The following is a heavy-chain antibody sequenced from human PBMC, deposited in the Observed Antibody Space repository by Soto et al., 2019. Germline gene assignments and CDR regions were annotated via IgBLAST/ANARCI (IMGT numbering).Heavy chain of an antibody. V-gene: IGHV4-34*01. D-gene: IGHD3-10*01. J-gene: IGHJ3*02. CDR1: GGSFSGYY. CDR3: ARGRRSYYYGSGSFAFDI. Sequence: KPSETLSLTCAVYGGSFSGYYWSWIRQPPGKGLEWIGEINHSGSTNYNPSLKSRVTISVDTSKNQFSLKLSSVTAADTAVYYCARGRRSYYYGSGSFAFDIWGQGTMVTVSS. CDR2: INHSGST.